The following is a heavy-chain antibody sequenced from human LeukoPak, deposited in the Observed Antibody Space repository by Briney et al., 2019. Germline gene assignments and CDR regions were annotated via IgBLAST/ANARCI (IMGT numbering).Heavy chain of an antibody. Sequence: GGSLRLSCAASGFTFSSYAMHWVRQAPGKGLEWVAVISYDGSNKYYADSVKGRFTISRDNSKNTLYPQMNSLRAEDTAVYYCARESWGSGSDYWGQGTLVTVSS. V-gene: IGHV3-30-3*01. D-gene: IGHD7-27*01. J-gene: IGHJ4*02. CDR1: GFTFSSYA. CDR2: ISYDGSNK. CDR3: ARESWGSGSDY.